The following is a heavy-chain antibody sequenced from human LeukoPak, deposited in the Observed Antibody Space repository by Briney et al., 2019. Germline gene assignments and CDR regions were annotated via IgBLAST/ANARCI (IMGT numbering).Heavy chain of an antibody. CDR1: GFTFSSYW. CDR2: INSDGSST. Sequence: PGGSLRLSCAASGFTFSSYWMHWVRQAPGKGLVWVSRINSDGSSTSYADSVKGRFTISRDNAKNTLYLQMNSLRAEDTAVYYCARAWYGYRFDPWGQGTLVTVSS. D-gene: IGHD5-18*01. J-gene: IGHJ5*02. V-gene: IGHV3-74*01. CDR3: ARAWYGYRFDP.